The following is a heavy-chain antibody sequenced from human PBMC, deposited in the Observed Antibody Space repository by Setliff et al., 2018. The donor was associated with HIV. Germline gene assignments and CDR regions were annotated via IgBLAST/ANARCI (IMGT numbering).Heavy chain of an antibody. CDR3: AGLDSADYFVGVLNF. CDR1: GGSINSGSIY. J-gene: IGHJ4*03. CDR2: MHANGLT. Sequence: PSETLSLTCAVSGGSINSGSIYWSWVRRPAGGGLEWIGRMHANGLTTYNPSLRSRAAISMEKSKNQLSLRLSAVTAADSAIYYCAGLDSADYFVGVLNFWGQGTRVTVSS. D-gene: IGHD3-22*01. V-gene: IGHV4-61*02.